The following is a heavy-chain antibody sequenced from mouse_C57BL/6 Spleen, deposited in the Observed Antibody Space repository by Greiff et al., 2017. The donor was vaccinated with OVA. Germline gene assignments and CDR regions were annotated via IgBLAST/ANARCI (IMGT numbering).Heavy chain of an antibody. V-gene: IGHV2-9-1*01. CDR3: ARNLYYGNHYYAMDC. CDR2: IWTGGGT. J-gene: IGHJ4*01. CDR1: GFSLTSYA. D-gene: IGHD2-1*01. Sequence: VQLQESGPGLVAPSQSLSITCTVSGFSLTSYAISWVSQPPGKGLEWLGVIWTGGGTTYNSALKSRLSISKDNSKSQVFLKMNSLQTDDTARYYCARNLYYGNHYYAMDCWGQGTSVTVSS.